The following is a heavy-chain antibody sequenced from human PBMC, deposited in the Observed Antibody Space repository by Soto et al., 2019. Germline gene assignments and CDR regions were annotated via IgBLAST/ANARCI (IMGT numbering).Heavy chain of an antibody. CDR2: IIPIPGTA. Sequence: SVKVSCKASGGTFSSYALSWGRQATGHGLEWMGGIIPIPGTANYAQKFQGRVTITADESTTTAYMELSSLRSEDTAVYYCATRGYSYGYIVPDYWGQGTLVTVSS. CDR3: ATRGYSYGYIVPDY. D-gene: IGHD5-18*01. CDR1: GGTFSSYA. J-gene: IGHJ4*02. V-gene: IGHV1-69*01.